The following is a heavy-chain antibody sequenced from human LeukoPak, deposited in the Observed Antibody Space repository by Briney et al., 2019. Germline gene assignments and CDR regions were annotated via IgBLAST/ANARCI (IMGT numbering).Heavy chain of an antibody. V-gene: IGHV1-2*02. CDR1: GYTFTGYY. CDR3: ARRPTPSSSYYYYYMDV. D-gene: IGHD6-6*01. J-gene: IGHJ6*03. CDR2: INPNSGGT. Sequence: ASVKVSRKASGYTFTGYYMHWVRQAPGQGLEWMGWINPNSGGTNYAQKFQGRVTMTRDTSISTAYMELSRLRSDDTAVYYCARRPTPSSSYYYYYMDVWGKGTTVTVSS.